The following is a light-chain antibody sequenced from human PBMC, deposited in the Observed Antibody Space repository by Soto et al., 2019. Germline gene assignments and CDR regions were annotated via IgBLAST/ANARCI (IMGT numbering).Light chain of an antibody. Sequence: EIVLTQSPGTLSLSPGERATLSCRASQTVSSNYLAWYQQKPGQAPRLLIYGASSRATGIPNRFSGSGSGTDVMLTSSRLEPEDFAVDYCLQCDGSLTFGGGTKVEIK. J-gene: IGKJ4*01. CDR2: GAS. CDR1: QTVSSNY. V-gene: IGKV3-20*01. CDR3: LQCDGSLT.